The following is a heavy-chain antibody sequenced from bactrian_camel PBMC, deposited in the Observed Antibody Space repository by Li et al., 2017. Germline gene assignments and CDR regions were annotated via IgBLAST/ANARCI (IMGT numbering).Heavy chain of an antibody. Sequence: HVQLVESGGGSVQTGETLRLSCTASGSIFDDSDTGWYRQAPGDECDLVSTITRDGRTYYADSVKGRFTISQDNAENTVYLQMNRLKPEDTAVYYCAADLTLSAYSDAIAPCGTGENNYWGQGTQVTVS. D-gene: IGHD2*01. CDR2: ITRDGRT. J-gene: IGHJ4*01. CDR3: AADLTLSAYSDAIAPCGTGENNY. CDR1: GSIFDDSD. V-gene: IGHV3S53*01.